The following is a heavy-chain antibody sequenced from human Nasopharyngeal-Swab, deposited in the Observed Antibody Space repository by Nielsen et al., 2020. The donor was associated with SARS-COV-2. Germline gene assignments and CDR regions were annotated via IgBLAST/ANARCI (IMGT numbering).Heavy chain of an antibody. J-gene: IGHJ6*03. Sequence: GESLKISCAASGFTFSSYWMHWVRQDPGKGLVWVSRINSDGSSTSYADSVKGRFTISRDNAKNTLYLQMNSLRAEDTAVYYCAREEVVIIPTSYYYYYMDVWGKGTTVTVSS. CDR1: GFTFSSYW. CDR3: AREEVVIIPTSYYYYYMDV. CDR2: INSDGSST. V-gene: IGHV3-74*01. D-gene: IGHD3-3*01.